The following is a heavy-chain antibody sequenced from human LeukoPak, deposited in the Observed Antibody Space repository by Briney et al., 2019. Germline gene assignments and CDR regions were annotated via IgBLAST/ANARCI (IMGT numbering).Heavy chain of an antibody. J-gene: IGHJ4*02. V-gene: IGHV1-2*02. CDR2: INPNSGGK. Sequence: ASVKVSCKASGYIFTGYYMHWVRQAPGQGLEWMGWINPNSGGKNYAQKFQGRVTMTRGTSISTAYMELSRLRSDDTAVYYCATDIVATIQDYWGQGTLVTVSS. CDR3: ATDIVATIQDY. D-gene: IGHD5-12*01. CDR1: GYIFTGYY.